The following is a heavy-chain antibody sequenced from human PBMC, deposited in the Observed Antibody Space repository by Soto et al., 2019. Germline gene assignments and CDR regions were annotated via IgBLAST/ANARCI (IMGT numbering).Heavy chain of an antibody. D-gene: IGHD5-12*01. Sequence: QVQLVQSGAEVKKPGSSVKVSCKASGGTFSSYAISWVRQAPGQGLEWIGGIIPIFGTANYAQKFQGRVTITADESTSTAYMELSSLRSEDTAVYYCARGSGYDRAYYYYYGMDVWGQGTTVTVSS. CDR2: IIPIFGTA. CDR1: GGTFSSYA. J-gene: IGHJ6*02. CDR3: ARGSGYDRAYYYYYGMDV. V-gene: IGHV1-69*01.